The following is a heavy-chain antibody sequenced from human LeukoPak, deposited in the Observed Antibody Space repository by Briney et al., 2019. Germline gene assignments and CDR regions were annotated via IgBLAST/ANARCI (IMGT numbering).Heavy chain of an antibody. Sequence: WASVKVSRKASGYTFTSYYMHWVRQAPGQGLEWMGIINPSGGSTSYAQKFQGRVTMTRDTSTSTVYMELSSLRSEDTAVYYCTKPLNDAFDIWGQGTMVTVSS. D-gene: IGHD4/OR15-4a*01. CDR2: INPSGGST. CDR1: GYTFTSYY. CDR3: TKPLNDAFDI. J-gene: IGHJ3*02. V-gene: IGHV1-46*01.